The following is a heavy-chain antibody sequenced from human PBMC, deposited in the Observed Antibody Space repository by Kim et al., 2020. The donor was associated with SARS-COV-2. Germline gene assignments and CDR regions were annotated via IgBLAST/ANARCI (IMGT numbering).Heavy chain of an antibody. D-gene: IGHD6-25*01. V-gene: IGHV3-21*04. J-gene: IGHJ6*02. CDR3: ARVQVGSSGWYGMDV. CDR2: ISSSSSYI. Sequence: GSLRLSCAASGFTFSTYSMNWVRQAPGKGLEWVSSISSSSSYIYYADSVKGRVTISRDNAKNSLYLQMNSLRAEDTAVYYCARVQVGSSGWYGMDVWGQGTTVTVSS. CDR1: GFTFSTYS.